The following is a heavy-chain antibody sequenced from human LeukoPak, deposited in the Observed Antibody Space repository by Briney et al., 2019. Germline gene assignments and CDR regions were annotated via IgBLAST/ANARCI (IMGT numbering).Heavy chain of an antibody. D-gene: IGHD2-2*01. V-gene: IGHV3-23*01. CDR3: AKGQVLADRSYYYYYMDV. CDR1: GFTFSTYA. J-gene: IGHJ6*03. Sequence: GGSLILSCTASGFTFSTYAMSWVRQAAGKGLARVSAITDSGGNTYYAAPVKGRFTISRDNSKNTLYLQINSLRAEDTAVYYCAKGQVLADRSYYYYYMDVWGKGTTVTVSS. CDR2: ITDSGGNT.